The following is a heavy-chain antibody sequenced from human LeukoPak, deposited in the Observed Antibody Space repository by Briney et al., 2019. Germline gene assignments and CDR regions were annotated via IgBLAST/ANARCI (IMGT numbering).Heavy chain of an antibody. Sequence: ASVKVSCKASAYSFSNYGISWVRQAPGQGLEWMGWISAYNGNTNYAQKLQGRVTMTTDTSTSTAYMELRSLRSDDTAVYYCAREVPGIVGAYDYWGQGTLVTVSS. CDR1: AYSFSNYG. CDR3: AREVPGIVGAYDY. J-gene: IGHJ4*02. V-gene: IGHV1-18*01. CDR2: ISAYNGNT. D-gene: IGHD1-26*01.